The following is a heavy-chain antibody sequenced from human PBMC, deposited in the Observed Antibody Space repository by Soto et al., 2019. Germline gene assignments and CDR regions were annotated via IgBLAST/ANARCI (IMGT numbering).Heavy chain of an antibody. V-gene: IGHV3-23*01. CDR1: GFTFSSYA. Sequence: GGSLRLSCAASGFTFSSYAMGWVRQAPGKGLEWVSAISGSGGSTYYADSVKGRFTISRDNSKNTLYLQMNSLRAEDTAVYYCAKAGRITIFGVVKLIFDYWGQGTLVTVSS. CDR2: ISGSGGST. CDR3: AKAGRITIFGVVKLIFDY. D-gene: IGHD3-3*01. J-gene: IGHJ4*02.